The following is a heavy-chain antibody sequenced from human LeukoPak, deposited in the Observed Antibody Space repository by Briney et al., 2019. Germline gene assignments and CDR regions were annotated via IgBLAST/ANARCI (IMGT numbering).Heavy chain of an antibody. CDR3: ATGGIEAAIYYYYYMDV. CDR2: FGPEDGET. CDR1: GYTLTELS. Sequence: ASVKVSCKVSGYTLTELSMHWVRQAPGKGLEWMGGFGPEDGETIYAQKFQGRVTMTEDTSTDTAYMELSSLRSEDTAVYYCATGGIEAAIYYYYYMDVWGKGTTVTVSS. J-gene: IGHJ6*03. D-gene: IGHD2-2*02. V-gene: IGHV1-24*01.